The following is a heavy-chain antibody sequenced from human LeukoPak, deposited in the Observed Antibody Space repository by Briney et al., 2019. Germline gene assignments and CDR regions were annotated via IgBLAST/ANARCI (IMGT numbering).Heavy chain of an antibody. V-gene: IGHV4-34*01. CDR3: ARAMRYCSSTSCYTRTYYFDY. CDR1: GGSFSGYY. CDR2: INHSGST. J-gene: IGHJ4*02. Sequence: PSETLSLTCAVYGGSFSGYYWSWIRQPPGKGLEWIGEINHSGSTNYNPSLKSRVTISVDTSKNQFSLKLSSVTAADTAVYYCARAMRYCSSTSCYTRTYYFDYWGQGTLVTVSS. D-gene: IGHD2-2*02.